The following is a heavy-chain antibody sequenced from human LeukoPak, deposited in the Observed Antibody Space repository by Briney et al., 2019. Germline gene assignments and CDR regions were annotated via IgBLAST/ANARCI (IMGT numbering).Heavy chain of an antibody. D-gene: IGHD4-17*01. Sequence: GRSLRLSCAASGFTFDDYAMHWVRQAPGKGLEWVSGISWNSGSIGYADSVKGRFTISRDNAKNSLYLQMNSLRAEDTAVYYCAKLSGGGDYVFLYYFDYWGQGTLVTVSS. CDR2: ISWNSGSI. V-gene: IGHV3-9*01. CDR3: AKLSGGGDYVFLYYFDY. CDR1: GFTFDDYA. J-gene: IGHJ4*02.